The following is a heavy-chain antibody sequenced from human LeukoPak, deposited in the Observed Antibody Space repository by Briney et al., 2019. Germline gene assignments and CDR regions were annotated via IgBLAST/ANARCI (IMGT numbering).Heavy chain of an antibody. CDR2: ISSGGHDAT. J-gene: IGHJ4*02. D-gene: IGHD1-26*01. V-gene: IGHV3-23*01. Sequence: PGGSLRLSCAASGFSFGDYAMVWVRQAPWKGLEWVSGISSGGHDATFYADSVKGRFTVSRDNSKNTLYLQMNFLRVEDTAVYYCTRENSGSLSLEYWGQGTLVTVSS. CDR1: GFSFGDYA. CDR3: TRENSGSLSLEY.